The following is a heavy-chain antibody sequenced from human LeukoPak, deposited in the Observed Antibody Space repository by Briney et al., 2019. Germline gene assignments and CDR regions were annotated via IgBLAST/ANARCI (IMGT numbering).Heavy chain of an antibody. Sequence: PGGPLRLSCAASGFTVSSNYMSWVRQAPGKGLEWVSVIYSGGSTYYADSVKGRFTISRDNSKNTLYLQMNSLRAEDTAVYYCARVSSSGWYEAFDIWGQGTMVTVSS. CDR1: GFTVSSNY. V-gene: IGHV3-53*01. CDR3: ARVSSSGWYEAFDI. D-gene: IGHD6-19*01. CDR2: IYSGGST. J-gene: IGHJ3*02.